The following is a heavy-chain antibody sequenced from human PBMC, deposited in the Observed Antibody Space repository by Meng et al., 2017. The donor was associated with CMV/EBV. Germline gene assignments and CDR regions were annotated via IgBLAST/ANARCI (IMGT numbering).Heavy chain of an antibody. CDR1: GFTFSSYD. D-gene: IGHD6-6*01. Sequence: GESLKISCAACGFTFSSYDMHWVRQATGKGLEWVSAIGTAGDTYYPGSVKGQFTISRDNAKNSLYLQMNSLRAEDTAVYYCARSPRSSAPDFDYWGQGTLVTVSS. CDR2: IGTAGDT. V-gene: IGHV3-13*03. J-gene: IGHJ4*02. CDR3: ARSPRSSAPDFDY.